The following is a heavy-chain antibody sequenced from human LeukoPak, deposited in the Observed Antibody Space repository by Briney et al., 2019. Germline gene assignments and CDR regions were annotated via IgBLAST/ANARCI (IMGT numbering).Heavy chain of an antibody. CDR3: ARGSITMPAAPFDY. D-gene: IGHD3-10*01. CDR1: GGSFSCYY. Sequence: PSETLSLTCAVYGGSFSCYYWSWIRQPPGKGLEWIGEINHSGSTNYNPPLKSRVTMSLDTFKTEFSLRLTAVTAADTAVYYCARGSITMPAAPFDYWGQGTLVTVSS. J-gene: IGHJ4*02. CDR2: INHSGST. V-gene: IGHV4-34*01.